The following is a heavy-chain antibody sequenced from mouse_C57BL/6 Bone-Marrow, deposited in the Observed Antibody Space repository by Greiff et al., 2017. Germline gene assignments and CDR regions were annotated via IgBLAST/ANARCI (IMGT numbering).Heavy chain of an antibody. V-gene: IGHV1-69*01. J-gene: IGHJ3*01. CDR3: AREWDGYSFAWFAY. CDR1: GYTFTSYW. Sequence: QVQLQQPGAELVMPGASVKLSCKASGYTFTSYWMHWVKQRPGQGLEWIGEIDPSDSYTNYNQKFKGKSTLTVDTSSSTAYMQLSSLTSEDSAVSYCAREWDGYSFAWFAYWGQGTLVTVSA. D-gene: IGHD2-3*01. CDR2: IDPSDSYT.